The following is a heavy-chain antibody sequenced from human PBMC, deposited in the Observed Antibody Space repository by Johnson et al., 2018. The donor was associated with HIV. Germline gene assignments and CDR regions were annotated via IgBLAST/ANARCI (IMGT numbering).Heavy chain of an antibody. CDR2: IKQDGSEK. CDR3: ARELVIVATIFDAFDI. J-gene: IGHJ3*02. V-gene: IGHV3-7*01. Sequence: VQLVESGGGLVQPGGSQRLSCAASGFTFSSYWMSWVRQAPGKGLEWVVNIKQDGSEKYYVDSVKGRFNISRDNAKNSLYLQMNSLRAEDTAVYYCARELVIVATIFDAFDIWGQGTMVTVSS. CDR1: GFTFSSYW. D-gene: IGHD5-12*01.